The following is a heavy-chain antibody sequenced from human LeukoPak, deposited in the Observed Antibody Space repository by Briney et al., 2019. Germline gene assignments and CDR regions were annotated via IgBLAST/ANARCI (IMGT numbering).Heavy chain of an antibody. CDR2: INSDGSST. J-gene: IGHJ6*03. V-gene: IGHV3-74*01. Sequence: GGSLRLSCAASGFTFSSYWMHWVRQAPGKGLVWVSRINSDGSSTSYADSVKGRFTISRDNAKNTLYLQMNSLRAEDTAVYYCARNAYYYYYYMDVWGKGTTVTVSS. CDR1: GFTFSSYW. CDR3: ARNAYYYYYYMDV.